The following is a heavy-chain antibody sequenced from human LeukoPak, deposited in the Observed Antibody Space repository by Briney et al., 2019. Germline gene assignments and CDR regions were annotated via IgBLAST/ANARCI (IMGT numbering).Heavy chain of an antibody. V-gene: IGHV3-30*03. J-gene: IGHJ6*03. D-gene: IGHD2-2*01. CDR1: GVTFSSYG. CDR3: ARERKEVVVIPGVPYYYSYMDV. Sequence: GGSLRLSCAVSGVTFSSYGMHWVRQAPGKGLEWVALIPSDGNHKLYGDSVKGRFTISRDNAKNSLYLQMNSLRAEDTAVYYCARERKEVVVIPGVPYYYSYMDVWGKGTTVTVSS. CDR2: IPSDGNHK.